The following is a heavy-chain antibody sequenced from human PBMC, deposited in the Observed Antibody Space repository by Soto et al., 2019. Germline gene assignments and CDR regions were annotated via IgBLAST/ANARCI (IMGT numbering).Heavy chain of an antibody. CDR2: LSGGGGST. J-gene: IGHJ4*02. Sequence: GGSLRLSCAASGFTFGAFAMAWVRQRPGNGLEWVSSLSGGGGSTYYNNSVRGRFTISRDNSNSTLFLQMNNLRAEDTAVYYCAKALTYYYDSSGYPSYYFDYWGQGTLVTVSS. V-gene: IGHV3-23*01. D-gene: IGHD3-22*01. CDR3: AKALTYYYDSSGYPSYYFDY. CDR1: GFTFGAFA.